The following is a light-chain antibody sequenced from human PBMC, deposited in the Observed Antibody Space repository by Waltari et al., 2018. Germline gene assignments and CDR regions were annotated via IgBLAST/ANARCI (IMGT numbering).Light chain of an antibody. Sequence: DIQLTQSPSSLSASVGDRVTITCRTSQYIDYFLNWYQQKPGQAPKVLIFEASTLQSGVPSRFSGSGSGTEFTLTINSLQPDDSATYFCQQYNLYPLTFGGGTTVGIK. J-gene: IGKJ4*01. V-gene: IGKV1-16*01. CDR3: QQYNLYPLT. CDR2: EAS. CDR1: QYIDYF.